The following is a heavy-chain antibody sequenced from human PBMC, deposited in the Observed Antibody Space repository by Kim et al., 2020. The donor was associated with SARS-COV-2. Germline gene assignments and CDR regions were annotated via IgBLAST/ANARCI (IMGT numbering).Heavy chain of an antibody. J-gene: IGHJ4*02. CDR2: ISQDGNEK. CDR3: VREFTGSGYFDY. D-gene: IGHD3-22*01. V-gene: IGHV3-7*01. CDR1: GFTFSTYW. Sequence: GGSLRLSCAASGFTFSTYWMSWVRQAPGSGLEWVATISQDGNEKYYLDSLKGRFTISRDNAENSLYLQINSLRAEDTAFYYCVREFTGSGYFDYWGQGTLVTVSS.